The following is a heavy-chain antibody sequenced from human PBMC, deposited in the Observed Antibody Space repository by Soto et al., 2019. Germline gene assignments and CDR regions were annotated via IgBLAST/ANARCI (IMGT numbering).Heavy chain of an antibody. J-gene: IGHJ5*02. CDR2: IYHSGKT. D-gene: IGHD3-22*01. CDR1: GYSISSGYY. Sequence: SETLSLTCVVSGYSISSGYYWDWVRQPPGKELEWIGSIYHSGKTYYKPSLRSRVTVSVDTSKNQFSMKLISVTAADTAVYYCARDKRVTMIGGWFDPWGQGTLVTVSS. CDR3: ARDKRVTMIGGWFDP. V-gene: IGHV4-38-2*02.